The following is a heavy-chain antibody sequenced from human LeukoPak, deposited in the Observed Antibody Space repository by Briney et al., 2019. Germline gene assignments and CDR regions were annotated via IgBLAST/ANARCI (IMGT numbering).Heavy chain of an antibody. CDR1: GFTLTIYW. CDR3: ARVDYTGNGNLY. CDR2: INQDGSKK. J-gene: IGHJ4*02. V-gene: IGHV3-7*01. Sequence: GGSLRLSCAASGFTLTIYWMTWVRQPPGKGLEWVANINQDGSKKYYLDSVKGRFTISRDIAENSLYLQMNSLRVEDTAIYYCARVDYTGNGNLYWGQGTLVTVSS. D-gene: IGHD4-23*01.